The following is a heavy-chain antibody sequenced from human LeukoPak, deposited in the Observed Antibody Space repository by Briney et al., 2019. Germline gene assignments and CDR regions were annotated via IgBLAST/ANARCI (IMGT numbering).Heavy chain of an antibody. CDR1: GGSIRSSSYY. V-gene: IGHV4-39*07. Sequence: SETLSLTCTVAGGSIRSSSYYWGWIRQPPGKGLEWFGTIYHSGSTYYNPSLKSRVTMSVDTSKNQFSLKLSSVTAADTAVYYCASMDIMILPAGSFDYWGQGTLVTVSS. D-gene: IGHD2-2*03. CDR2: IYHSGST. CDR3: ASMDIMILPAGSFDY. J-gene: IGHJ4*02.